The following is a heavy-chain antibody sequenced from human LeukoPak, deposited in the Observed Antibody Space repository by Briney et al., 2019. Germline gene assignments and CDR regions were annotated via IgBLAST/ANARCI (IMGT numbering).Heavy chain of an antibody. J-gene: IGHJ4*02. CDR1: GFTFNTYT. Sequence: GGSLRLSCAASGFTFNTYTMNWVRQAPGKGLEWVSYISGSSGIIDYADSVRGRFTISRDNSKNTLYLQMNSLRAEDTAVYYCARVGPYGDYFDYWGQGTLVTVSS. CDR2: ISGSSGII. D-gene: IGHD4-17*01. CDR3: ARVGPYGDYFDY. V-gene: IGHV3-48*01.